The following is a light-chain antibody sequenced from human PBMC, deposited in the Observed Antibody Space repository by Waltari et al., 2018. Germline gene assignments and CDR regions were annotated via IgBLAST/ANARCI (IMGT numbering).Light chain of an antibody. Sequence: SYELTQPPSVSVSPGPTATTPCSGDRWGGPYPSWYQQKPGQSPVLVIYQNNKRPSGIPERFSGSNSGKTATLTISGTQTMDEADYYCQVWDSSTVWVFGGGTKLTVL. V-gene: IGLV3-1*01. J-gene: IGLJ3*02. CDR2: QNN. CDR1: RWGGPY. CDR3: QVWDSSTVWV.